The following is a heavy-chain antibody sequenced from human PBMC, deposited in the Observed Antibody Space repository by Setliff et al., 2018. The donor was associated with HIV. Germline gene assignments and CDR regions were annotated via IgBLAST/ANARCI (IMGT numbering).Heavy chain of an antibody. D-gene: IGHD3-22*01. J-gene: IGHJ1*01. CDR1: GYTHTELS. CDR2: FDPEDVET. V-gene: IGHV1-24*01. CDR3: ATVRRYYYDSSGQGYFQH. Sequence: ASVKVSCKVSGYTHTELSIHWVRQAPGKGLEWMGGFDPEDVETVYAQKFQGRVTMTEDTSTDTAYMELSSLRSEDTAVYYCATVRRYYYDSSGQGYFQHWGQGTLVTVSS.